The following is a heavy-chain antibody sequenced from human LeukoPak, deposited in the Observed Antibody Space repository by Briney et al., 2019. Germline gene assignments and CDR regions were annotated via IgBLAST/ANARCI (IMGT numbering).Heavy chain of an antibody. CDR3: ASLPDYDSGNWFDP. D-gene: IGHD3-16*01. Sequence: SSETLSLTCAVYGGSFSGYYWTWIRQPPGKGLEWIGEINHSGSTNYNSSLKSRVTISIDTSKNQFSLKLSSVTAADTAVYYCASLPDYDSGNWFDPWGQGTLVTVSS. CDR1: GGSFSGYY. V-gene: IGHV4-34*01. J-gene: IGHJ5*02. CDR2: INHSGST.